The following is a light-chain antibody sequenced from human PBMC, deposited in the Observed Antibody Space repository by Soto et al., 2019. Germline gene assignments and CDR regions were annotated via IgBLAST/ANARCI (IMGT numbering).Light chain of an antibody. CDR3: SSYTSSSTYV. CDR2: DVS. V-gene: IGLV2-14*01. Sequence: QSVLTQPASVSGSPGQSITISCTGTSSDVGGYKYVSWYQQHPGKAPKPMIYDVSNRPSGVSDRFSGSKSGNTASLTISGLQAEDESDYYCSSYTSSSTYVFGTGTKVTVL. CDR1: SSDVGGYKY. J-gene: IGLJ1*01.